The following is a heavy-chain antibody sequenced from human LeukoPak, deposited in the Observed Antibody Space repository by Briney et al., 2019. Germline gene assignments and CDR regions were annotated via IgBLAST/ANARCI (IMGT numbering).Heavy chain of an antibody. V-gene: IGHV3-30*02. J-gene: IGHJ4*02. CDR2: IRYDGSNK. Sequence: GGSLRLSCAASGFTFSSYGMHWVRQAPGKGLEWVAFIRYDGSNKYYADSVKGRFTISRDNSKNTLYLQMNSLRAEDTAVYYCVRDPPEREELFDYWGQGTLVTVSS. D-gene: IGHD1-26*01. CDR3: VRDPPEREELFDY. CDR1: GFTFSSYG.